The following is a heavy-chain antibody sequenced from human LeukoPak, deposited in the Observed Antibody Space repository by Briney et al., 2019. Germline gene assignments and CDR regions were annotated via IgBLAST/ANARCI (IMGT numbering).Heavy chain of an antibody. CDR2: SSSSSSYI. CDR3: ARVGGYSYGYVWDFDY. Sequence: GGSLRLSCAASGFTFTNYGMNWVRQAPGKGLEWVSSSSSSSSYIYYADSVKGRFTISRDNAKNSLYLQMNSLRAEDTAVYYCARVGGYSYGYVWDFDYWGQGTLVTVSS. D-gene: IGHD5-18*01. J-gene: IGHJ4*02. V-gene: IGHV3-21*01. CDR1: GFTFTNYG.